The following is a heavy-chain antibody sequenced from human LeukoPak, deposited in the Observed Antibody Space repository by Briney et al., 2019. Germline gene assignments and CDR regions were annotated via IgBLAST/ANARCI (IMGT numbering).Heavy chain of an antibody. V-gene: IGHV3-21*01. D-gene: IGHD2-2*01. Sequence: GGSLRLSCAASGFTFSSYSMNWVRQAPGKGLEWVSSISSSSSYIYYADSVKGRFTISRDNAKNSLYLQMSSLRAEDTAVYYCARGDPASSTSCYGFDPWGQGTLVTVSS. J-gene: IGHJ5*02. CDR2: ISSSSSYI. CDR3: ARGDPASSTSCYGFDP. CDR1: GFTFSSYS.